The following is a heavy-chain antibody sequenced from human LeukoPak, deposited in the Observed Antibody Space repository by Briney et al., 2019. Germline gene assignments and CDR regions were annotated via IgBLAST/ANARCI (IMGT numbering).Heavy chain of an antibody. CDR1: GGSFSGYY. Sequence: PSETLSLTCAVHGGSFSGYYWSWIRQPPGKGLEWIGEINHSGSTNYNPSLKSRVTISVDTSKNQFSLKLSSVTAADTAVYYCARGTPRKQWRGRSVHNYYFDYWGQGTLVTVSS. V-gene: IGHV4-34*01. CDR3: ARGTPRKQWRGRSVHNYYFDY. J-gene: IGHJ4*02. D-gene: IGHD6-19*01. CDR2: INHSGST.